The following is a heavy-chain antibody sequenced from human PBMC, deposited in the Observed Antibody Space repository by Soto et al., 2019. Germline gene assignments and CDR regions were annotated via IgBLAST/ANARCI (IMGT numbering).Heavy chain of an antibody. CDR2: IYHSGST. CDR1: GGSISSGGYS. J-gene: IGHJ1*01. V-gene: IGHV4-30-2*01. D-gene: IGHD3-10*01. Sequence: QLQLQESGSGLVKPSQTLSLTCAVSGGSISSGGYSWSWIRQPPGKGLEWLGYIYHSGSTNYNPSPKGRVTVSVDRSKNQFPLKLSSVTAAGTAVYYSARGAPVFIQHWGQATLVTVSS. CDR3: ARGAPVFIQH.